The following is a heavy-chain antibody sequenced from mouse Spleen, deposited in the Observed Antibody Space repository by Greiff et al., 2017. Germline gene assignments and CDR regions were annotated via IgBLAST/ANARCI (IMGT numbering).Heavy chain of an antibody. D-gene: IGHD1-1*01. Sequence: EVQVVESGGGLVKLGGSLKLSCSASGFTFSSYAMSWVRQTPEKRLEWVATISSGGGNTYYPDSVKGRFTISRDNAKNTLYLQMSSLKSEDTAMYYCARRGYGSSYGDAMDYWGQGTSVTVSS. J-gene: IGHJ4*01. CDR2: ISSGGGNT. CDR3: ARRGYGSSYGDAMDY. CDR1: GFTFSSYA. V-gene: IGHV5-9-3*01.